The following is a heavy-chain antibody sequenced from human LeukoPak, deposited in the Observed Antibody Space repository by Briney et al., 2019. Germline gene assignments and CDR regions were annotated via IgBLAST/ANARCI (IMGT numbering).Heavy chain of an antibody. CDR1: GYTFTSYG. CDR3: ARVEGYGDYVPLGMDV. V-gene: IGHV1-18*01. D-gene: IGHD4-17*01. CDR2: ISAYNGNT. J-gene: IGHJ6*02. Sequence: ASVKVSCKASGYTFTSYGISWVRQAPGQGLEWMGWISAYNGNTNYAQKLQGRVTMTTDTSTSTAYMELRSLRSDDTAVYYCARVEGYGDYVPLGMDVWGQGTTVTVSS.